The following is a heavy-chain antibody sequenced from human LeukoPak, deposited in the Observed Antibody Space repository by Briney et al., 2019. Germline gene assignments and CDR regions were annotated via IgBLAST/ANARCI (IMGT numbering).Heavy chain of an antibody. J-gene: IGHJ5*02. CDR1: GFTFSSYW. D-gene: IGHD6-19*01. CDR2: INSDGSST. Sequence: GGSLRLSCAASGFTFSSYWMSWVRQAPGKGLVWVSRINSDGSSTSYADSVKGRFTISRDNAKNTLYLQMNSLRAEDTAVYYCARDVRRGSGWSWGQGTLVTVSS. CDR3: ARDVRRGSGWS. V-gene: IGHV3-74*01.